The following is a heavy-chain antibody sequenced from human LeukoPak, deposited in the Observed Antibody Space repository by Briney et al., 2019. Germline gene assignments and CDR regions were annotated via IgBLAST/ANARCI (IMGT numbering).Heavy chain of an antibody. CDR1: GYTFTGYY. J-gene: IGHJ5*02. D-gene: IGHD3-3*01. Sequence: GASVKVSCKASGYTFTGYYMHWVRQAPGQGLEWMGWINPNSGGTNYAQKFQGRVTMTRDTSISTAYMELSGLRSDDTAVYYCARDYDFWSGPGPWGQGTPVTVSS. V-gene: IGHV1-2*02. CDR3: ARDYDFWSGPGP. CDR2: INPNSGGT.